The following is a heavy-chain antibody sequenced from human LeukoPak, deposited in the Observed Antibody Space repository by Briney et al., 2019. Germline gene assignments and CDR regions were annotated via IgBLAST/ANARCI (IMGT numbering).Heavy chain of an antibody. Sequence: GGSLRLSCAASGFTVSSNYMSWVRQAPGKGLEWVSVIYSGGSTYYADSVKGRFTISRDNSKNTLYLQMNSLRAGDTAVYYCARARGYSYGYASAFDMWGQGTMVTVST. CDR3: ARARGYSYGYASAFDM. CDR2: IYSGGST. D-gene: IGHD5-18*01. J-gene: IGHJ3*02. CDR1: GFTVSSNY. V-gene: IGHV3-66*01.